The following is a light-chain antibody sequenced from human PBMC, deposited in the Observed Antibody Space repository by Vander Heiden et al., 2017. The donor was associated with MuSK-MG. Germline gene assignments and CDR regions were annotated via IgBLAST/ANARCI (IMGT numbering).Light chain of an antibody. CDR2: LGS. J-gene: IGKJ2*01. Sequence: DIVMTQSPLSLPVTPGEPASISCRSSQSLLHSNGYNYLDWYLQKPGQSPQLLIYLGSNRASGVPDRFSGSGSGTDFTLKISRVQAEDVGVYYCMQAIQKYTFGQGTKLEIK. CDR3: MQAIQKYT. V-gene: IGKV2-28*01. CDR1: QSLLHSNGYNY.